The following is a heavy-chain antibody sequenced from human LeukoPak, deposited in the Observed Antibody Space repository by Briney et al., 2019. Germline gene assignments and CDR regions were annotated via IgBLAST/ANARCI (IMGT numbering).Heavy chain of an antibody. CDR1: GYTFTGYY. D-gene: IGHD2-15*01. Sequence: ASVKVSCKASGYTFTGYYMHWGRQAPGEGHEWRGWINPNSGGTNYAQKFQGRVNMTRHTSTSTAYMELSRLRPDDTAVYYCARVQVDIVVSYSMDVWGKGTTVTVSS. J-gene: IGHJ6*03. V-gene: IGHV1-2*02. CDR3: ARVQVDIVVSYSMDV. CDR2: INPNSGGT.